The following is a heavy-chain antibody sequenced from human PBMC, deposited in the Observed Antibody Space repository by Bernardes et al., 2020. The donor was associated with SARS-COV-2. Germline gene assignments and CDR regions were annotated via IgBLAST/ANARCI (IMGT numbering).Heavy chain of an antibody. CDR1: GGSFSGYY. Sequence: SETLSLTCAVYGGSFSGYYWNWIRQPPGKGLEWIGEINHSGSTDYNPSLKGGVTISVDTSKQQFSLKLSSLTAADTAVYYCARGEDTLGPILLDFWGQGSLVTVSS. D-gene: IGHD2-15*01. J-gene: IGHJ4*02. CDR3: ARGEDTLGPILLDF. CDR2: INHSGST. V-gene: IGHV4-34*01.